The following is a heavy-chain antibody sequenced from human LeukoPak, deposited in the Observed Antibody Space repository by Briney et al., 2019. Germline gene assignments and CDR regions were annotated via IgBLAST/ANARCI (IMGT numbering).Heavy chain of an antibody. V-gene: IGHV4-30-2*01. J-gene: IGHJ4*02. Sequence: ASETLSLTCVVSGGSISSGGYSWSWIRQPPGRGLEFIGYIYHSGATYYNPFLKSRVTISVDRPKDQFSLKLTSVTAADTAVYYCARGPNDILTGYYRTFFDYWGQGALVTVSS. CDR2: IYHSGAT. D-gene: IGHD3-9*01. CDR1: GGSISSGGYS. CDR3: ARGPNDILTGYYRTFFDY.